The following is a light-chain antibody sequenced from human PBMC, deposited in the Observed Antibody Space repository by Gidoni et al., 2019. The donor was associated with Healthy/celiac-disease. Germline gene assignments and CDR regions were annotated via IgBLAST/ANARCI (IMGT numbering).Light chain of an antibody. J-gene: IGLJ2*01. CDR2: EVS. CDR1: SSDVGGYNY. Sequence: QSALTQPASVSGSPGQSLTISCTGTSSDVGGYNYVSWYQQHTGKAPKLMIYEVSNRPSGVSNRFSGSKSGNTASLTISGLQAEDEADYYCSSYTSSSTLVVFGGGTKLTVL. CDR3: SSYTSSSTLVV. V-gene: IGLV2-14*01.